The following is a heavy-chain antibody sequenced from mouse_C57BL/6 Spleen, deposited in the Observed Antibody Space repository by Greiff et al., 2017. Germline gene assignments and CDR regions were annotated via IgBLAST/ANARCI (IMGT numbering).Heavy chain of an antibody. CDR2: INYDGSST. CDR3: ARDRPIYYYGSNYAMDY. Sequence: DVKLVESEGGLVQPGSSMKLSCTASGFTFSDYYMAWVRQVPEKGLEWVANINYDGSSTYYLDSLKSRFIISRDNAKNILYLQMSSLKSEDTATYYCARDRPIYYYGSNYAMDYWGQGTSVTVSS. CDR1: GFTFSDYY. J-gene: IGHJ4*01. D-gene: IGHD1-1*01. V-gene: IGHV5-16*01.